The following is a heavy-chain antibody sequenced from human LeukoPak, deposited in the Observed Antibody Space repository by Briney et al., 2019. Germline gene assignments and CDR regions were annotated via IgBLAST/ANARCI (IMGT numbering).Heavy chain of an antibody. J-gene: IGHJ4*02. D-gene: IGHD6-19*01. CDR1: GGSISSYY. CDR2: IDYSGST. CDR3: AREGKLTGYFGGSGFNY. V-gene: IGHV4-59*01. Sequence: SETLSLTCSISGGSISSYYWSWIRQPPGKGLEWIGNIDYSGSTIYNPALKSRVTMSVDTSKNQFSLNLTSVTAADTAVYYCAREGKLTGYFGGSGFNYWGQGILVTVSS.